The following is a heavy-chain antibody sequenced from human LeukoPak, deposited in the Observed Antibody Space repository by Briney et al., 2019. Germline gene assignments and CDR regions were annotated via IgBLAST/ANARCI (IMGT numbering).Heavy chain of an antibody. J-gene: IGHJ5*02. CDR1: GGSMNTTLYY. CDR2: IYYNGKT. D-gene: IGHD5/OR15-5a*01. CDR3: ARDSGTGVPSAGIVLGWFDP. Sequence: SETLSLTCSVSGGSMNTTLYYWAWVRQSPGKGLEWIGSIYYNGKTYYNPSLKSRLTISVDMSKSRFSLELTSVTAADTAFYYCARDSGTGVPSAGIVLGWFDPWGQGILVTVSS. V-gene: IGHV4-39*02.